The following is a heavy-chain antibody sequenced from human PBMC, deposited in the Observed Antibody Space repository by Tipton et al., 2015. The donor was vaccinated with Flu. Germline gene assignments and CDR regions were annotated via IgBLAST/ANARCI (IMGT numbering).Heavy chain of an antibody. CDR2: IYTSGST. CDR1: GGSISSGSYY. D-gene: IGHD3-10*01. CDR3: ARERDVLLWFGELGYFDY. Sequence: TLSLTCTVSGGSISSGSYYWSWLRQPAGNGLEWIGRIYTSGSTNYNPSLKSRVTISVDTSKNQFSLKLSSVTAADTAVYYCARERDVLLWFGELGYFDYWGQGTLVTVSS. J-gene: IGHJ4*02. V-gene: IGHV4-61*02.